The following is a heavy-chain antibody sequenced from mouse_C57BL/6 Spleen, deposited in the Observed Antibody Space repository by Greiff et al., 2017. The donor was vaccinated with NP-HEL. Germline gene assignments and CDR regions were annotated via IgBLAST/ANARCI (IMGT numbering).Heavy chain of an antibody. J-gene: IGHJ1*03. D-gene: IGHD2-1*01. CDR3: ARSEDYGNWYFDV. Sequence: VQLQQSGPELVKPGASVKISCKASGYAFSSSWMNWVKQRPGKGLEWIGRIYPGDGDTNYNGKFKGKATLTADKSSSTAYMQLSSLTSEDSAVYFCARSEDYGNWYFDVWGTRTTVTVSS. V-gene: IGHV1-82*01. CDR2: IYPGDGDT. CDR1: GYAFSSSW.